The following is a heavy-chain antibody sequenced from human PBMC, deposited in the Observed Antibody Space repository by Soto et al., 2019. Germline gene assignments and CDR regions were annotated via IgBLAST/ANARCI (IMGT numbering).Heavy chain of an antibody. V-gene: IGHV3-23*01. CDR1: GFTFSSYA. CDR2: INRNGGSA. D-gene: IGHD3-10*01. CDR3: AKNYYFEC. Sequence: PGGSLRLSCEASGFTFSSYAMSWVRQAPGKGLEWVSSINRNGGSANYADSVKGRFTISRDDSKNILSLQMNSLRAEDTAIYYCAKNYYFECWGQGTLVTVSS. J-gene: IGHJ4*02.